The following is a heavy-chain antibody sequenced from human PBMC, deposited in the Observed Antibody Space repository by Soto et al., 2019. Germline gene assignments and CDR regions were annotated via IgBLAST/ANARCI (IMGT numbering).Heavy chain of an antibody. CDR3: AKVIVARGGMDV. Sequence: EVQLLDSGGGLVQPGGSLRLSCAASGFTFSSYAMSWVRQAPGKGLEWVSAISGSAITTYHADSVKGRFTISRDNSKNTVYLQMNSLRAEDTAIYYCAKVIVARGGMDVWGRGTTVTVSS. D-gene: IGHD6-6*01. CDR2: ISGSAITT. CDR1: GFTFSSYA. V-gene: IGHV3-23*01. J-gene: IGHJ6*02.